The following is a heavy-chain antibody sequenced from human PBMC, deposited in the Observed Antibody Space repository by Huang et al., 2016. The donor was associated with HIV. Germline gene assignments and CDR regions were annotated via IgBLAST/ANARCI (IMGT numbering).Heavy chain of an antibody. J-gene: IGHJ4*02. CDR3: ARKFGRDFDY. Sequence: QVKLVQSGAEVKKPGASVKVSCKTSGYTFSAYAITWVRQAPGQGLEWMGWVSPYNGDTNYVQNLQGRVTMTTDMSTTTAYMELRSLTSDDTAIYYCARKFGRDFDYWGQGTLVTVSS. CDR1: GYTFSAYA. CDR2: VSPYNGDT. D-gene: IGHD3-16*01. V-gene: IGHV1-18*01.